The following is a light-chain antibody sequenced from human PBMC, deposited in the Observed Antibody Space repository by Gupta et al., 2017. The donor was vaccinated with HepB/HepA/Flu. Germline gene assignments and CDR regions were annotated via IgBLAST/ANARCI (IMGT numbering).Light chain of an antibody. CDR2: GVS. V-gene: IGKV3-15*01. J-gene: IGKJ2*01. CDR3: QQYNNWPPFT. Sequence: EIMMTQPPATLSVSPGEGATLSCRASQSVGTNLAWYQQKPGQSPRLLIYGVSTRATGIPARFSGSGSGTEFTLTISSLQSEDFAIYHCQQYNNWPPFTFGQGTKLEIK. CDR1: QSVGTN.